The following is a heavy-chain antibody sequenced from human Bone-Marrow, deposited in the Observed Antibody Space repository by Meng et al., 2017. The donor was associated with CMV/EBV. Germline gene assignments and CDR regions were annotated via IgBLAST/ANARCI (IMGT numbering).Heavy chain of an antibody. Sequence: ASVKVSCKASGYTFTGYYMHWVGQAPGQGLEWMGWINPNSGGTNYAQKFQGRVTMSSDTSISTAYMELSRLRSDDTAVYYCARVNPLEDYYYYYGMDVWGQGTTVTVSS. V-gene: IGHV1-2*02. CDR1: GYTFTGYY. CDR3: ARVNPLEDYYYYYGMDV. CDR2: INPNSGGT. J-gene: IGHJ6*02. D-gene: IGHD1-14*01.